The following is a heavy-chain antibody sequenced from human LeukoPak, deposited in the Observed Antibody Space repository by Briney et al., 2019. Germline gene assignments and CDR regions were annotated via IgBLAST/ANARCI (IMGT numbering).Heavy chain of an antibody. CDR1: GGYIITSGHY. CDR2: IYYTGVT. Sequence: KPSETLSLTCTVSGGYIITSGHYWGWIRQPPGKGLGWIGSIYYTGVTSTNPFFRSRMSISVDTSKNQFSLNLTSVTAADAAVYYCARERSSSGGHNWFDPWGQGTLVTVSS. V-gene: IGHV4-39*07. D-gene: IGHD4-23*01. CDR3: ARERSSSGGHNWFDP. J-gene: IGHJ5*02.